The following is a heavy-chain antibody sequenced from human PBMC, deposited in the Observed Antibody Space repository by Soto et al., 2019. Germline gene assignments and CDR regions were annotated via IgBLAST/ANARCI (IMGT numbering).Heavy chain of an antibody. CDR1: GGTFSSYT. CDR2: IIPILGIP. D-gene: IGHD3-10*01. V-gene: IGHV1-69*02. CDR3: ARFFGSYGMEV. J-gene: IGHJ6*02. Sequence: QVQLVQSGAEVKKPGSSVKVSCKASGGTFSSYTISWVRQAPGQGLEWMGRIIPILGIPNYAQKLQGRVTITADKTTSTAYMELSSLRSEDTAVYYCARFFGSYGMEVWGQGTTVTVSS.